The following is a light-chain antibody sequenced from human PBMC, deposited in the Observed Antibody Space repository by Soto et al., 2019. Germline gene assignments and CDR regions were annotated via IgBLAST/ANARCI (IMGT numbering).Light chain of an antibody. Sequence: QSVLTQPPSASGTPGQMVTIACSGSTSNIGGNTVNWYQQLPGTAPKLLIYSNNQRPSGVPDRVSGSKAGTSASLAISRLQSEDESAYYCAAWDDSRNDVTFGGGTQLTVL. CDR3: AAWDDSRNDVT. CDR1: TSNIGGNT. V-gene: IGLV1-44*01. CDR2: SNN. J-gene: IGLJ2*01.